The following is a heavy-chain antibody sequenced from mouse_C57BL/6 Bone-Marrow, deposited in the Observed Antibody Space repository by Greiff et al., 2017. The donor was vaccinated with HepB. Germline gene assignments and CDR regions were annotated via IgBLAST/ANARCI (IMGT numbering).Heavy chain of an antibody. D-gene: IGHD1-1*01. CDR1: GYSITSGYY. V-gene: IGHV3-6*01. CDR3: ARDPPPYGSSHYYAMDY. Sequence: EVQLQQSGPGLVKPSQSLSLTCSVTGYSITSGYYWNWIRQFPGNKLEWMGYISYDGSNNYNPSLKNRISITRDTSKNQFFLKLNSVTTEDTATYYCARDPPPYGSSHYYAMDYWGQGTSVTVSS. CDR2: ISYDGSN. J-gene: IGHJ4*01.